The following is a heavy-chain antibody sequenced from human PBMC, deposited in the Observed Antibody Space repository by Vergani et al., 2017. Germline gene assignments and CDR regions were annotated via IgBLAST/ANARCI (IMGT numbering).Heavy chain of an antibody. V-gene: IGHV5-10-1*03. CDR1: GYSFTSYW. Sequence: EVQLVQSGAEVKKPGESLRISCKGSGYSFTSYWISWVRQMPGKGLEWMGRIDPSDSYTNYSPSFQGHVTISADKSISTAYLQWSSLKASDTAMYYCARHSRAAQYYYGMDVWGQGTTVTVSS. D-gene: IGHD6-13*01. CDR3: ARHSRAAQYYYGMDV. J-gene: IGHJ6*02. CDR2: IDPSDSYT.